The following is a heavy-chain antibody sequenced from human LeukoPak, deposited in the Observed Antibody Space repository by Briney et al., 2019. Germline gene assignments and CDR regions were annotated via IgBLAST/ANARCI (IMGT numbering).Heavy chain of an antibody. CDR2: INHSGST. CDR1: GGSFSGYY. D-gene: IGHD1-7*01. J-gene: IGHJ5*02. V-gene: IGHV4-34*01. Sequence: SETLSLTCAVYGGSFSGYYWSWIRQPPGKGLEWIGEINHSGSTNYNPSLKSRVTISVDTSKNQFSLKLSSVTAADTAVYSCARAPYNWNYRFDPWGQGTLVTVSP. CDR3: ARAPYNWNYRFDP.